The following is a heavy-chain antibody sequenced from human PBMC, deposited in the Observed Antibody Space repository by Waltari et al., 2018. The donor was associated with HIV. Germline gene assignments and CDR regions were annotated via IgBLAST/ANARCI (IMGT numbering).Heavy chain of an antibody. Sequence: KQSGPGLVEASHSIFLSCVISGDSVSSYPAAWNWVRQSPAGGLQWLGRTYHRSEWHYDYSVSLKGRMVINLDTAKNQFSLHLSSVTPGDTATYYCVRDSYGFDTWGEGTLVNVPP. V-gene: IGHV6-1*01. D-gene: IGHD5-18*01. CDR2: TYHRSEWHY. CDR1: GDSVSSYPAA. J-gene: IGHJ5*02. CDR3: VRDSYGFDT.